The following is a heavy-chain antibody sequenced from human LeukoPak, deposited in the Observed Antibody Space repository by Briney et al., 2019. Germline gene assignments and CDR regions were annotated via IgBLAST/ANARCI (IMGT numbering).Heavy chain of an antibody. CDR3: ARGGVITFGGVIADY. Sequence: PGGSLRLSCAASGFTFSSYGMHWVRHAPGKGLEWVAVIWYDGSNKYYADSVKGRFTISRDNSKNTLYLQMNSLRAEDTAVYYCARGGVITFGGVIADYWGQGTLVTVSS. J-gene: IGHJ4*02. D-gene: IGHD3-16*02. V-gene: IGHV3-33*01. CDR1: GFTFSSYG. CDR2: IWYDGSNK.